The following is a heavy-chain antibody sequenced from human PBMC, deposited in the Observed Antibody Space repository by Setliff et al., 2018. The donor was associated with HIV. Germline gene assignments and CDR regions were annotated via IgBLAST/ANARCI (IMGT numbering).Heavy chain of an antibody. CDR2: VYSTGST. Sequence: ASETLSLTCTVSGDSINNYYWSWIRQPPGKGLEWIGYVYSTGSTNSKSSLKSRVTISVDTSKNQFSLKLSSVTAADTAVYYCARVATGPEPFDIWGQGTMVTVSS. CDR3: ARVATGPEPFDI. CDR1: GDSINNYY. V-gene: IGHV4-59*01. D-gene: IGHD3-9*01. J-gene: IGHJ3*02.